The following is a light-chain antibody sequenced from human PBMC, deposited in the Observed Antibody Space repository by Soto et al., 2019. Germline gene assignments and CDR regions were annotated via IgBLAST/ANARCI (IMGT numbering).Light chain of an antibody. CDR1: QSVSXXX. Sequence: EVVLTQSPGTLSLSPGERATLSCRASQSVSXXXLAWYQQKAGRAPRLLMYGVSSRATGIPDRFSGSGSGTDXXXXISXXEPEDFAVYYCQQYDMSPYTFGQGTKLEIK. CDR2: GVS. V-gene: IGKV3-20*01. CDR3: QQYDMSPYT. J-gene: IGKJ2*01.